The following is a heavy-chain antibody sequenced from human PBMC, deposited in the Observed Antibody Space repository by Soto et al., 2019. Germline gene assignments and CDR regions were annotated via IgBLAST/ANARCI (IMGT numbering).Heavy chain of an antibody. Sequence: GGSLRLSCAASGFTFSSYGMHWVRQAPGKGLEWVAVISYDGSNKYYADSVKGRFTISRDNSKNTLYLQMNSLRAEDTAVYYCAKEKANCGGGSCYYMFDYYYGMDVWGQGTTVTVSS. CDR3: AKEKANCGGGSCYYMFDYYYGMDV. J-gene: IGHJ6*02. CDR2: ISYDGSNK. D-gene: IGHD2-15*01. V-gene: IGHV3-30*18. CDR1: GFTFSSYG.